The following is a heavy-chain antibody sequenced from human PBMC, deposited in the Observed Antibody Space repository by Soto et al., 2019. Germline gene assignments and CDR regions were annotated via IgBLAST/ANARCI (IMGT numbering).Heavy chain of an antibody. CDR2: IIPMFGTA. V-gene: IGHV1-69*13. J-gene: IGHJ4*02. D-gene: IGHD3-22*01. CDR3: ARALDYYDSSGHDY. Sequence: GASVKVSCKASGGTFSSYAISWVRQAPGQGLEWMGGIIPMFGTANYAQKFQGRVTITADESTSTAYMELSSLRSEDTAVYYCARALDYYDSSGHDYWGQGTLVTVSS. CDR1: GGTFSSYA.